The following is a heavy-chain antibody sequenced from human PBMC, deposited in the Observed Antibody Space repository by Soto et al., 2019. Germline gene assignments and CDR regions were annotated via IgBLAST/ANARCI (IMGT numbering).Heavy chain of an antibody. D-gene: IGHD6-13*01. CDR3: AHSVSAAACDY. Sequence: QITLKESGPTLVKPTQTLTLTCTFSGFSLSTSGVGVGWIRQPPGKALEWLALIYWDDDKRYSPSLKSRLTIPNDSSKNQVVLTMTNMDPVDTATYYCAHSVSAAACDYWGQGTLVTVSS. J-gene: IGHJ4*02. V-gene: IGHV2-5*02. CDR1: GFSLSTSGVG. CDR2: IYWDDDK.